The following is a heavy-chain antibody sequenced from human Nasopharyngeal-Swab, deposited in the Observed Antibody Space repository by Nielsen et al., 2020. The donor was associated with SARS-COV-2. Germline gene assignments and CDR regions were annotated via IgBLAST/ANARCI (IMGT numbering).Heavy chain of an antibody. CDR3: ARDPTVTTDYYYYYYMGV. CDR2: INAGNGNT. V-gene: IGHV1-3*01. D-gene: IGHD4-17*01. Sequence: WVRQAPGQGLEWMGWINAGNGNTKYSQKFQGRVTITRDTSASTAYMELSSLRPEDTAVYYCARDPTVTTDYYYYYYMGVWGKGTTVTVSS. J-gene: IGHJ6*03.